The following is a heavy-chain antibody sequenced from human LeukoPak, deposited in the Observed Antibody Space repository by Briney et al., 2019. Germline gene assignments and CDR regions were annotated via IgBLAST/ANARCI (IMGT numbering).Heavy chain of an antibody. Sequence: GGSLRLSCAASGFTFGTSEVNWVRPAPGNGLGLVSYISISGSNKYYADTGRGRFTISRDNAKNSLYLHMDSVRVEDMAVYYCARGGAARPDYWGQGTLVTV. CDR1: GFTFGTSE. J-gene: IGHJ4*02. V-gene: IGHV3-48*03. CDR3: ARGGAARPDY. D-gene: IGHD6-6*01. CDR2: ISISGSNK.